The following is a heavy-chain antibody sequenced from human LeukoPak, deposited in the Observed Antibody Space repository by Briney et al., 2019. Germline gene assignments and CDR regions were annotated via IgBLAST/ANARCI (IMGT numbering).Heavy chain of an antibody. CDR3: ARGQGWFDP. V-gene: IGHV4-61*01. J-gene: IGHJ5*02. CDR2: IYYSGST. Sequence: PSQTLSLTCTVSGGSISSGSYYWSWIRQPPGKGLEWIGYIYYSGSTNYNPSLKSRVTISVDTSKNQFSLKLSSVTAADTAVYYCARGQGWFDPWGQGTLVTVSS. CDR1: GGSISSGSYY.